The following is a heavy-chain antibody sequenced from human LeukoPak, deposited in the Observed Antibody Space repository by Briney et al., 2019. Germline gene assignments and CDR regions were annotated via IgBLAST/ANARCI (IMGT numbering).Heavy chain of an antibody. D-gene: IGHD5-12*01. CDR2: IIPILGIA. V-gene: IGHV1-69*04. Sequence: GSSVKVSCKASGGTFSSYAISWVRQAPGQGLEWMGRIIPILGIANYAQKFQGRVTITTDESTSTAYMELSSLRSEDTAVYYCARRGGYDSNWFDPWGQGTLVTVSS. CDR3: ARRGGYDSNWFDP. J-gene: IGHJ5*02. CDR1: GGTFSSYA.